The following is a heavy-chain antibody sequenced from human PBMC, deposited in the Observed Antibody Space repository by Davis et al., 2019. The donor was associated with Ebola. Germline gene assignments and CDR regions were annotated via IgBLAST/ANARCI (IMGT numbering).Heavy chain of an antibody. CDR1: GFSFSNSA. J-gene: IGHJ6*03. V-gene: IGHV3-23*01. D-gene: IGHD4-17*01. CDR3: AKGCCRLNDYGDRGNSIDV. CDR2: VTGGGEST. Sequence: GESLKISCAASGFSFSNSAMNWVRQAPGKGLEWVSVVTGGGESTYYADSVKGRFTISRDISKNTLYLQMNSLRAEDTALYYCAKGCCRLNDYGDRGNSIDVWGKGTTVTVSS.